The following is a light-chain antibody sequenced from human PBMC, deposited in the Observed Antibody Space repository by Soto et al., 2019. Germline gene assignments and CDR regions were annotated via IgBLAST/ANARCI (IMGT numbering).Light chain of an antibody. V-gene: IGKV1-12*01. Sequence: DIQMTQSPSYVSASVGDRVTITCRASQGIKNWLAWYQQKPGKAPTLLIYTGSSLQSGVPSRFSGRGSGTDFTLTINSLQPEDFATYYCQQAASFPLTFGQGTRLEI. J-gene: IGKJ5*01. CDR2: TGS. CDR3: QQAASFPLT. CDR1: QGIKNW.